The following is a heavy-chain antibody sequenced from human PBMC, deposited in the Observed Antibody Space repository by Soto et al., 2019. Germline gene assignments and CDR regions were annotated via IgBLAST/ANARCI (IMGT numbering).Heavy chain of an antibody. CDR1: GGSIRSNNR. Sequence: QVQLQESGPGLVKPSGTRSLTCAVSGGSIRSNNRWSWVRQPPGKGLEWIGEIFHSGSTNYNPSLKTRVTISVDKSKNQFSLKLSSVTAADTAVYYCARVYSGSYSDYWGQGTLVTVSS. D-gene: IGHD1-26*01. CDR2: IFHSGST. J-gene: IGHJ4*02. V-gene: IGHV4-4*02. CDR3: ARVYSGSYSDY.